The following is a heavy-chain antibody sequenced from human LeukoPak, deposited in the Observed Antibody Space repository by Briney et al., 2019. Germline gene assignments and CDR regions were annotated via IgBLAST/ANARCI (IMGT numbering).Heavy chain of an antibody. CDR3: ARSGRGQRGSYGSDY. Sequence: GAPVKASCKASGYTFTSYGISWVRQAPGQGLEWMGWVSAYNGNTNYAQKLQGRVTMTTDTSTSTAYMELRSLRSDDTAVYYCARSGRGQRGSYGSDYWGQGTLVTVSS. CDR1: GYTFTSYG. D-gene: IGHD1-26*01. J-gene: IGHJ4*02. V-gene: IGHV1-18*01. CDR2: VSAYNGNT.